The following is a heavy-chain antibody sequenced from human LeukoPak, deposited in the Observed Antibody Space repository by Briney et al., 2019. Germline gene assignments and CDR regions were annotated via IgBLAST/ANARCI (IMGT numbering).Heavy chain of an antibody. J-gene: IGHJ4*02. D-gene: IGHD4-23*01. CDR1: GFTFSSYA. CDR3: ARTTVVTLIDY. Sequence: GGSLRLSCSASGFTFSSYAMHWVRQAPGKGLEYVSAISSNGGSTYYADSVKGRFTVSRDNAKNSLYLLMNSLRAEDTAVYYCARTTVVTLIDYWGQGTLVTVSS. V-gene: IGHV3-64*04. CDR2: ISSNGGST.